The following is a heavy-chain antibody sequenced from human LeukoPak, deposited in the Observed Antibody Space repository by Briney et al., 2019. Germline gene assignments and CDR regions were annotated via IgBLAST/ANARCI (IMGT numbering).Heavy chain of an antibody. Sequence: GGSLRLSCAASGFTFSSYWMHWVRQAPGKGLVWVSGINTDGSSTHYADSVKGRFTISRDNDKNTLYLQMNSLRVEDMAVYYCYGVNAEQWGQGTLVTVSS. CDR1: GFTFSSYW. V-gene: IGHV3-74*01. CDR3: YGVNAEQ. D-gene: IGHD4-23*01. J-gene: IGHJ1*01. CDR2: INTDGSST.